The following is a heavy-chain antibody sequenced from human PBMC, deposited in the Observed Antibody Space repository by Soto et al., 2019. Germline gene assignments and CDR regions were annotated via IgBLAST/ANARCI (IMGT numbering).Heavy chain of an antibody. J-gene: IGHJ4*02. CDR1: GFTFNTHG. V-gene: IGHV3-30*03. CDR2: MSYHGSDE. CDR3: AGSFGYPLQY. D-gene: IGHD5-18*01. Sequence: GGSLRLSCVASGFTFNTHGMHWVRQAPGKGLEWVALMSYHGSDEYYADSVKGRFTISRDNSRNSVFLQMNGLTAEDTAVYYCAGSFGYPLQYWGRGTLVTVSS.